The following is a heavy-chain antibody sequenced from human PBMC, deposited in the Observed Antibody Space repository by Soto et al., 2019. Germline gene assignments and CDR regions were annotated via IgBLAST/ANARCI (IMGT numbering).Heavy chain of an antibody. CDR3: ATWLFYGVITMVRGVIGSDRGGC. Sequence: ASVKVSCKVSGYTLTELSMHWVRQAPGKGLERMGGFDPEDGETIYAQKFQGRVTMTEDTSTDTAYMELSSLRSEDTAVYYCATWLFYGVITMVRGVIGSDRGGCWGQGTLVTVSS. CDR1: GYTLTELS. J-gene: IGHJ4*02. D-gene: IGHD3-10*01. V-gene: IGHV1-24*01. CDR2: FDPEDGET.